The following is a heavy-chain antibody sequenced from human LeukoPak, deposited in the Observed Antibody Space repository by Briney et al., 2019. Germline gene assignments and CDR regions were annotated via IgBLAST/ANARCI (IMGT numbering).Heavy chain of an antibody. CDR2: INHSGST. V-gene: IGHV4-34*01. D-gene: IGHD3-22*01. CDR3: ARGYDSSGYYYDPYFDY. CDR1: GGSFSGYY. J-gene: IGHJ4*02. Sequence: SETLSLTCAVYGGSFSGYYWSWIRQPPGKGLEWIGEINHSGSTNYNPSLKSRVTISVDTSKNQFSLKLSSVTAADTAVYYCARGYDSSGYYYDPYFDYWGQGTLVTVSS.